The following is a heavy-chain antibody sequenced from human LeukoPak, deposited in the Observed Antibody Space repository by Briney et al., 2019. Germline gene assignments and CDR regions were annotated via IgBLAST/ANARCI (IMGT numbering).Heavy chain of an antibody. CDR2: IYSGGST. V-gene: IGHV3-53*01. CDR1: GFTVSSNY. D-gene: IGHD6-6*01. Sequence: PGGSLRLSCAASGFTVSSNYMSWVRQAPGKGLEWVSVIYSGGSTYYADSVKGRFTISRDNSKNTLYLQMNSLRAGDTAVYYCARKSLAARGYFDYWGQGTLVTVSS. CDR3: ARKSLAARGYFDY. J-gene: IGHJ4*02.